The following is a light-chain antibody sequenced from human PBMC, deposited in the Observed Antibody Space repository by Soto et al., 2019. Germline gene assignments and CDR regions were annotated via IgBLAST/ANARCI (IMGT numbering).Light chain of an antibody. Sequence: QSVLTQPPSVSAAPGQKVTISCSGSSSNIGRNYVSWYQHLPGTAPKLLIYENNKRPSGIPDRFSGSKSGTSATLAITGLQAGDEADYYCGTWDSSLSAWVFGGGTKVTVL. CDR3: GTWDSSLSAWV. J-gene: IGLJ3*02. V-gene: IGLV1-51*02. CDR2: ENN. CDR1: SSNIGRNY.